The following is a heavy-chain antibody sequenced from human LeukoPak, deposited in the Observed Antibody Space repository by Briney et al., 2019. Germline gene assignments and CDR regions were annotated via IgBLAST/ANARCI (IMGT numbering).Heavy chain of an antibody. D-gene: IGHD3-22*01. V-gene: IGHV3-23*01. J-gene: IGHJ4*02. Sequence: QSGGSLRLSCAASGFTFSSYAMSWVRQAPGKGLEWVSAISGSGGSTYYADSVKGRFTISRDNSKNTLYLQMNSLRAEDTAVYYCAKDYYDSSGTGGFDYWGQGTLVTVSS. CDR3: AKDYYDSSGTGGFDY. CDR2: ISGSGGST. CDR1: GFTFSSYA.